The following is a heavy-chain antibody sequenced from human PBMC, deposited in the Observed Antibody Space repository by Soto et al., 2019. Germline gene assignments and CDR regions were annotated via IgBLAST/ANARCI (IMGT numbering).Heavy chain of an antibody. D-gene: IGHD3-10*01. V-gene: IGHV1-8*01. CDR3: ATVSRKGSGIDFDY. CDR1: GYTFSNYD. J-gene: IGHJ4*02. CDR2: VNPNNGDT. Sequence: QVQLVQSGAELKKPGASVKVSCKASGYTFSNYDMNWVRQATGQGPEWIGWVNPNNGDTGYAQKFQGRVTLTTDISTTTAYMELTSLRSEDTAIYYCATVSRKGSGIDFDYWGQGTLITVSS.